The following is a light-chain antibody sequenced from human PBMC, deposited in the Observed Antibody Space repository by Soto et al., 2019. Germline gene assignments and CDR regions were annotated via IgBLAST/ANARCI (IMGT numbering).Light chain of an antibody. CDR2: DVS. CDR1: SSDVGGYNY. J-gene: IGLJ1*01. Sequence: QSVLTQPASVSGSPGQSITISCTGTSSDVGGYNYVSWYQQHPDKAPKLMIYDVSNRPSGVSNRFSGSKSGNTASLTISGLQAEDEADYSCSSYTSSSTRVFGIGTKVTV. CDR3: SSYTSSSTRV. V-gene: IGLV2-14*01.